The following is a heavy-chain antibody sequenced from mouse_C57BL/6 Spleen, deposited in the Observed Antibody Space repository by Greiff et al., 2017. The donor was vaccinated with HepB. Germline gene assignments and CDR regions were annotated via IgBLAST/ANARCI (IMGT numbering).Heavy chain of an antibody. J-gene: IGHJ2*01. CDR1: GYTFTSYW. D-gene: IGHD1-1*01. CDR2: IDPSDSYT. Sequence: VQLQQPGAELVKPGASVKLSCKASGYTFTSYWMQWVKQRPGQGLEWIGEIDPSDSYTNYNQKFKGKATLTVDTSSSTAYTQLSSLTSEDSAVYYCARYYYGSSYFDYWGQGTTLTVSS. V-gene: IGHV1-50*01. CDR3: ARYYYGSSYFDY.